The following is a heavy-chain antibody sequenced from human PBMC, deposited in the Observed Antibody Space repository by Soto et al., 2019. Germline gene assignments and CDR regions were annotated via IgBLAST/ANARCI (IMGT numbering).Heavy chain of an antibody. CDR3: ARDKILAAAGTGGMDV. CDR1: GFTFSDYY. J-gene: IGHJ6*02. V-gene: IGHV3-11*06. Sequence: GGSLRLSCAASGFTFSDYYMSWIRQAPGKGLEWVSYISSSSSYTNYADSVKGRLTISRDNAKNSLYLQMNSLRAEDTAVYYCARDKILAAAGTGGMDVWGQGTTVTVSS. CDR2: ISSSSSYT. D-gene: IGHD6-13*01.